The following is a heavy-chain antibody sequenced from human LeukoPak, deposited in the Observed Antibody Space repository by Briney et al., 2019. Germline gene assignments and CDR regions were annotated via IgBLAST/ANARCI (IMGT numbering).Heavy chain of an antibody. CDR3: ASSLDWAYY. CDR2: MNPNSGGT. V-gene: IGHV1-2*02. CDR1: GYTFTSYD. D-gene: IGHD3-9*01. J-gene: IGHJ4*02. Sequence: ASVKVSCKASGYTFTSYDINWVRQATGQGLEWMGWMNPNSGGTNYAQKFQGRVTMTRDTSISTAYMELSRLRSDDTAVYYCASSLDWAYYWGQGTLVTVSS.